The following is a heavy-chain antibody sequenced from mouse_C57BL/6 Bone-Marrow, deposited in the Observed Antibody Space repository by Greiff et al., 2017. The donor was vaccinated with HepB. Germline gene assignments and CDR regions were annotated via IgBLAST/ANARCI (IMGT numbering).Heavy chain of an antibody. Sequence: VQGVESGAELVRPGTSVKMSCKASGYTFTNYWIGWAKQRPGHGLEWIGDIYPGGGYTNYNEKFKGKATLTADKSSSTAYMQFSSLTSEDSAIYYCARRGIIRAFDYWGQGTTLTVSS. CDR3: ARRGIIRAFDY. CDR2: IYPGGGYT. CDR1: GYTFTNYW. D-gene: IGHD3-3*01. J-gene: IGHJ2*01. V-gene: IGHV1-63*01.